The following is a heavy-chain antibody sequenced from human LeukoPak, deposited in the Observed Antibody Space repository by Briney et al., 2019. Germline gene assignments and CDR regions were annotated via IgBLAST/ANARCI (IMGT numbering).Heavy chain of an antibody. CDR3: AVGATTEDAFDI. CDR2: IWYGGSNK. V-gene: IGHV3-33*08. Sequence: GGSLRVSCAASGFTFSSYGMHWVRQAPGKGLEWVAVIWYGGSNKYYADSVKGRFTISRDNSKNTLYLQMNSLRAEDTAVYYCAVGATTEDAFDIWGQGTMVTVSS. CDR1: GFTFSSYG. J-gene: IGHJ3*02. D-gene: IGHD1-26*01.